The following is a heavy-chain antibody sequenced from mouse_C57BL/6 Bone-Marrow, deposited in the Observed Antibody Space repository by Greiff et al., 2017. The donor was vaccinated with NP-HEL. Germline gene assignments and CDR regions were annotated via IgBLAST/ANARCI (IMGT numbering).Heavy chain of an antibody. CDR1: GYTFTNYW. Sequence: QVQLKESGAELVRPGTSVKMSCKASGYTFTNYWIGWAKQRPGHGLEWIGDIYPGGGYTNYNEKFKGKATLTADKSSSTAYMQFSSLTSEDSAIYYCARCGAFYGSNYFDYWGQGTTLTVSS. CDR2: IYPGGGYT. V-gene: IGHV1-63*01. D-gene: IGHD1-1*01. J-gene: IGHJ2*01. CDR3: ARCGAFYGSNYFDY.